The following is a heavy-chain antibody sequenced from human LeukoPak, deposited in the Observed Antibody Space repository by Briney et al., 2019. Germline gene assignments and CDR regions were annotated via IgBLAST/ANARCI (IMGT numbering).Heavy chain of an antibody. J-gene: IGHJ4*02. Sequence: GGSLRLSCAASGFTFDDYAMHWVRQAPGKGLEWVSGISWNSGSIGYADSVKGRFTISRDNAKNPLYLQMNSLRAEDTALYYCAKSLGGTMIVATFDYWGQGTLVTVSS. CDR2: ISWNSGSI. V-gene: IGHV3-9*01. CDR3: AKSLGGTMIVATFDY. D-gene: IGHD3-22*01. CDR1: GFTFDDYA.